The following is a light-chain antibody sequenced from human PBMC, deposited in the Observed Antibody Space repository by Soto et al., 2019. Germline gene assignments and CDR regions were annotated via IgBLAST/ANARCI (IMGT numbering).Light chain of an antibody. CDR2: GAS. Sequence: DIQMTQSPSSLSASVGDRVTITCRASETISNYLNWYQKKPGKAPQLLIYGASTLQRGVPSRSSGSGSGTDFTLTIGSLQPEDSATYYCQQSYSPPPITFGQGTRLEIK. J-gene: IGKJ5*01. CDR3: QQSYSPPPIT. V-gene: IGKV1-39*01. CDR1: ETISNY.